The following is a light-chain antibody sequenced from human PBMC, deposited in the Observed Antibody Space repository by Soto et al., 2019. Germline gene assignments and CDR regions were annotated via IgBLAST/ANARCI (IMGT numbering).Light chain of an antibody. V-gene: IGKV3-15*01. CDR1: QSVSTN. J-gene: IGKJ3*01. CDR3: QQYNSWPPIFT. CDR2: AAS. Sequence: ERVMTQSPATLSVSPGERVTLSCRASQSVSTNLAWYQQKPGQAPRLLIYAASTRATGVPARFSGSGSGTEFTLTISSLQSEDFAVYYCQQYNSWPPIFTFGPGTKVDIK.